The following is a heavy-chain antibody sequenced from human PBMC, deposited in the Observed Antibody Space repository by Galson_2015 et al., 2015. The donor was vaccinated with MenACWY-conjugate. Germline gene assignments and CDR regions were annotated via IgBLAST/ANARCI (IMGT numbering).Heavy chain of an antibody. V-gene: IGHV4-59*01. Sequence: ETLSLTCTVSGGSINSYYWSWIRQPPGKGLEWIGYMYYSGSANYNPSLKSRVTISVDTSKNQFSLRMTSVTAADTAVYYCARGVNLSSMAGYWGQGTLVTVSS. CDR2: MYYSGSA. CDR1: GGSINSYY. CDR3: ARGVNLSSMAGY. J-gene: IGHJ4*02. D-gene: IGHD2/OR15-2a*01.